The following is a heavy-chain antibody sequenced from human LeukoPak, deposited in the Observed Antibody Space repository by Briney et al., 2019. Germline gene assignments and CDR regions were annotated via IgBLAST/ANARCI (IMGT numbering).Heavy chain of an antibody. J-gene: IGHJ5*02. CDR3: ASAPRGSVIPYELPAGP. Sequence: ASVKFSCKASGYTFTCHGITWVRQAPGQGFEWMGWISVYKGNTNYAQKVQARVTMTTDTSTSTAYMELSSLRSDDTAVYYCASAPRGSVIPYELPAGPWGQGTLVTVSS. V-gene: IGHV1-18*01. CDR2: ISVYKGNT. D-gene: IGHD3-16*02. CDR1: GYTFTCHG.